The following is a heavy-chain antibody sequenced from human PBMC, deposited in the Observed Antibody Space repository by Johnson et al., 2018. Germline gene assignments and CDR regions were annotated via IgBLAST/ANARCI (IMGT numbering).Heavy chain of an antibody. CDR3: AGGQQLFY. CDR1: GFTFDDYA. D-gene: IGHD5-24*01. J-gene: IGHJ4*02. V-gene: IGHV3-9*01. Sequence: VQLVQSGGGLVQPGRSLRLSCAASGFTFDDYAMHWVRQAPGKGLEWVSGIYWNSGSIEYADSVKGRFTISRDNAKKSLYLQMNTLRAEDTAVYYCAGGQQLFYWGQGTLVTVSS. CDR2: IYWNSGSI.